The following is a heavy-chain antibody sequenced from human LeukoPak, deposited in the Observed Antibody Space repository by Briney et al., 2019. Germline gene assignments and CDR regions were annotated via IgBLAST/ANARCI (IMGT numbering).Heavy chain of an antibody. V-gene: IGHV3-7*01. D-gene: IGHD2-2*02. Sequence: PGGSLRLSCAASGFTFSSYWMSWVRQAPGKGLEWVANIKQDGSEKYYVDSVKGRFTISRDNAKNSLYLQMNSLRAEDTAVYYCARIGYCSSTSCYTPYYYYGMDVWGQGTTVTVSS. CDR3: ARIGYCSSTSCYTPYYYYGMDV. CDR2: IKQDGSEK. J-gene: IGHJ6*02. CDR1: GFTFSSYW.